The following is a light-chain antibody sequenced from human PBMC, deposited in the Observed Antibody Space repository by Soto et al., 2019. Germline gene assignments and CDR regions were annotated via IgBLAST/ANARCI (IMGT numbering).Light chain of an antibody. Sequence: DIVMTQSPDSLAVSLGERGTINCTSSQTVFDSSNNKDHLTWYQQKPGQTPKLLIYWASTREFGVPDRFSGSGSGTDFTLTISSLQAEDVAVYYCQQYYTTPRTFGHGTKVDIK. CDR2: WAS. V-gene: IGKV4-1*01. J-gene: IGKJ1*01. CDR1: QTVFDSSNNKDH. CDR3: QQYYTTPRT.